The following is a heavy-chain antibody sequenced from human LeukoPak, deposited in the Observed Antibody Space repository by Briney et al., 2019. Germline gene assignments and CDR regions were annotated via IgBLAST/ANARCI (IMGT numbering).Heavy chain of an antibody. V-gene: IGHV4-34*01. D-gene: IGHD2-2*01. CDR1: GGSFSGYY. Sequence: SETLSLTCAVYGGSFSGYYWTWIRQPPGKGLEWIGSIYYSGSTYYNPSLKSRVTISVDTSKNQFSLKLSSVTAADTAVYYCAREERDVDPDIVVVPAAMDAFDIWGQGTMVTVSS. J-gene: IGHJ3*02. CDR2: IYYSGST. CDR3: AREERDVDPDIVVVPAAMDAFDI.